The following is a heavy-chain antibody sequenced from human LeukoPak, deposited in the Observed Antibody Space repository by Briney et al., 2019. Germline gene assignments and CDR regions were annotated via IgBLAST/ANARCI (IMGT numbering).Heavy chain of an antibody. Sequence: SQTLSLTCAISGDSVSRDSIAWDWIRQSPSRGLEWLGRTYYKSAWYNDYAVSVKGRIIINPDTSKNQFSLQLNSVTPEDTAVYYCARGTGWPQFDYWGQGTLVTVSS. J-gene: IGHJ4*02. D-gene: IGHD6-19*01. CDR1: GDSVSRDSIA. CDR2: TYYKSAWYN. CDR3: ARGTGWPQFDY. V-gene: IGHV6-1*01.